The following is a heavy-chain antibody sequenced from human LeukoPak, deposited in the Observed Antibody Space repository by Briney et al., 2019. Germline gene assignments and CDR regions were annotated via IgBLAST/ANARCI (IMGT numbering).Heavy chain of an antibody. J-gene: IGHJ4*02. Sequence: GASVKVSCKASGYTFTSYGISWVRQAPGQGLEWMGWISAYNGNTNYAQKLQGRVTMTTDTSTSTAYMELRSLRSDDTAVYYCARAVGIQLWFPPFDYWGQGTLVTVSS. CDR1: GYTFTSYG. CDR3: ARAVGIQLWFPPFDY. V-gene: IGHV1-18*01. D-gene: IGHD5-18*01. CDR2: ISAYNGNT.